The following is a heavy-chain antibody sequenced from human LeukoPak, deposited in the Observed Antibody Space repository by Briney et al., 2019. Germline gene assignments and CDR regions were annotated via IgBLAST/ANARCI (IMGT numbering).Heavy chain of an antibody. CDR2: ISSSGSTI. CDR1: GFTFSDYY. CDR3: ARVRGYSYGLQYYFDY. Sequence: GGSLRLSCAAPGFTFSDYYMSWIRQAPGKGLEWVSYISSSGSTIYYADSVKGRFTISRDNAKNSLYLQMNSLRAEDTAVYYCARVRGYSYGLQYYFDYWGQGTLVTVSS. V-gene: IGHV3-11*01. D-gene: IGHD5-18*01. J-gene: IGHJ4*02.